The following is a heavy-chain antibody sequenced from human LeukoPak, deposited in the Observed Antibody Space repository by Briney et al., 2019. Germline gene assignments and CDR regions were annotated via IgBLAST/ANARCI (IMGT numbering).Heavy chain of an antibody. CDR1: GGSISSSSYC. D-gene: IGHD3-22*01. J-gene: IGHJ6*03. V-gene: IGHV4-39*01. CDR2: IYYSGST. Sequence: PSETLSLTCTVSGGSISSSSYCWGWIRQPPGKGLEWIGSIYYSGSTYYNPSLKSRVTISVDTSKNQFSLKLSSVTAADTAVYYCARLLTKVTYNYYDYYYYMDVWGKGTTVTVSS. CDR3: ARLLTKVTYNYYDYYYYMDV.